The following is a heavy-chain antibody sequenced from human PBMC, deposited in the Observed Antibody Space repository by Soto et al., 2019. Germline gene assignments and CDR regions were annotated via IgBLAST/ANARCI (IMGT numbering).Heavy chain of an antibody. CDR1: AGFAIRTNW. Sequence: VSAGFAIRTNWWVLVRQLQGKGLEWIGDIHHIGSTNYNPSLRGRVTISVDKSNNQFSLTLKYVTAADTAVYYCARGGGFYDSGGYCYLFDFWGQGIMVIGSS. V-gene: IGHV4-4*02. CDR3: ARGGGFYDSGGYCYLFDF. CDR2: IHHIGST. D-gene: IGHD3-22*01. J-gene: IGHJ3*01.